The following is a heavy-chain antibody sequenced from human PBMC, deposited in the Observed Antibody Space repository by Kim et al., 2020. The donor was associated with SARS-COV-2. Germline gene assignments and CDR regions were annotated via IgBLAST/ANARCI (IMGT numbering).Heavy chain of an antibody. CDR1: GFTFSSYS. V-gene: IGHV3-21*01. Sequence: GGSLRLSCAASGFTFSSYSMNWVRQAPGKGLEWVSSISSSSSYIYYADSVNGRFTISRDNAKNSLYLQMNSLRAEDTAVYYCARGGYSSGWTGDYYYYGMDVWGQGTTVTVSS. D-gene: IGHD6-19*01. CDR2: ISSSSSYI. J-gene: IGHJ6*02. CDR3: ARGGYSSGWTGDYYYYGMDV.